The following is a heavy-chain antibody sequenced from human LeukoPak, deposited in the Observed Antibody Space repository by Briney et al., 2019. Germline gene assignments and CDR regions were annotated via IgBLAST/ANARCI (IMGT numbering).Heavy chain of an antibody. D-gene: IGHD3-22*01. V-gene: IGHV5-51*01. CDR3: ARHTYYYDSSGYYGLYYMDV. CDR2: IHPVDSDT. Sequence: GESLKISCEGSGYSFTSYWIGWVRQMPGKGLEWMGIIHPVDSDTRYSPSFQGQVTISADKSISTAYLQWSSLKASDTAMYYCARHTYYYDSSGYYGLYYMDVWGKGTTVTVSS. CDR1: GYSFTSYW. J-gene: IGHJ6*03.